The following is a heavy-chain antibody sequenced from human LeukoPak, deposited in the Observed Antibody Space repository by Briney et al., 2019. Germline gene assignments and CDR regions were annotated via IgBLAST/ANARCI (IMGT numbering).Heavy chain of an antibody. V-gene: IGHV3-21*01. D-gene: IGHD6-13*01. J-gene: IGHJ4*02. Sequence: GGSLRLSCAASGFTFSSYSMNWVRQAPGKGLEWVSSISSSSSYIYYADSVKGRFTISRDNAKNSLYLQMNSLRAEDTAVYYCAKQQLAPGTRRPYFDYWGQGTLVTVSS. CDR3: AKQQLAPGTRRPYFDY. CDR1: GFTFSSYS. CDR2: ISSSSSYI.